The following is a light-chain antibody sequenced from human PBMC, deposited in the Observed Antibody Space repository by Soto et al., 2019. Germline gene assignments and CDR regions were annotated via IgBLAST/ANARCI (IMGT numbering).Light chain of an antibody. J-gene: IGKJ2*01. V-gene: IGKV3-20*01. CDR1: QSVSSNY. CDR2: GAS. CDR3: QQYGTSLYT. Sequence: EIVLTQSPDTLSLFPGETATLSCRASQSVSSNYLAWYQQKAGQAPRLLIYGASSRATGIPDRFSGSGSGTDFTLTISRLEPEDFAVYYCQQYGTSLYTFGQGTKLEIK.